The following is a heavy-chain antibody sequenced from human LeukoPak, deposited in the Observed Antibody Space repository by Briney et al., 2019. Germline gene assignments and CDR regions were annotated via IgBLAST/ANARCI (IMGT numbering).Heavy chain of an antibody. CDR3: ARDLTVTSTCWFDR. V-gene: IGHV3-21*01. Sequence: PGGSLRLSCAVSVFTFSSYTIKWGRQAPGKGLECVSSITGRCTYIYYADSVKGRFTISRDKAKNSLYLQMNSLRAEETTVYYCARDLTVTSTCWFDRWGERTLVTVSS. CDR1: VFTFSSYT. CDR2: ITGRCTYI. J-gene: IGHJ5*02. D-gene: IGHD4-11*01.